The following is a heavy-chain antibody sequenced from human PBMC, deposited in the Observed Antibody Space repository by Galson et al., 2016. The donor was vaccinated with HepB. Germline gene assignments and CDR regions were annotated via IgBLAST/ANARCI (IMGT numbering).Heavy chain of an antibody. J-gene: IGHJ4*02. D-gene: IGHD5-24*01. Sequence: SLRLSCAASGFTLSNYWMGWVRQTPGKGLEWVASINRDGREQKYVDSVKGRFTISRDNAKNSLSLQMNSLGAEDTAVYYCTRNERWGQGTLVTVS. CDR2: INRDGREQ. CDR3: TRNER. CDR1: GFTLSNYW. V-gene: IGHV3-7*03.